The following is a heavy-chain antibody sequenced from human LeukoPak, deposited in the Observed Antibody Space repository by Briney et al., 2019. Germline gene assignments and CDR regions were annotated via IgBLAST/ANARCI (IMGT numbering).Heavy chain of an antibody. V-gene: IGHV1-69*06. J-gene: IGHJ4*02. Sequence: SSVKVSCKASGGTFSSYAISWVRQAPAQGLEWMGGIIPIFGTENYAHKFQGRVTITADKSTRTAYMELIRLSSEDTAVDYCSRDDISGYDYGDYARGYWGQGTLVTVSS. CDR3: SRDDISGYDYGDYARGY. CDR2: IIPIFGTE. CDR1: GGTFSSYA. D-gene: IGHD4-17*01.